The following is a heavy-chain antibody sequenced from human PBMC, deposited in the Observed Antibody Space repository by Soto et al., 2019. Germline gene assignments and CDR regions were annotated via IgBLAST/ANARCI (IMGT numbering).Heavy chain of an antibody. CDR2: ISGSGGST. D-gene: IGHD3-3*01. CDR3: AKKYYDFWSGYPNWFDP. Sequence: EVQLVESGGGLVQPGGSLRLSCAASGFTFSSYAMSWVRQAPGKGLEWVSAISGSGGSTYYADSVKGRFTISRDNSKNTLYLQMNSLRAEDTAVYYCAKKYYDFWSGYPNWFDPWGQGTLVTVSS. J-gene: IGHJ5*02. CDR1: GFTFSSYA. V-gene: IGHV3-23*04.